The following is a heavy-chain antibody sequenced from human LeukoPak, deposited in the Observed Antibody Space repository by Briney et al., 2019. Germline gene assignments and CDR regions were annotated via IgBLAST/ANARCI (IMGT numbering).Heavy chain of an antibody. J-gene: IGHJ4*02. CDR2: IQFDGSYK. D-gene: IGHD2-2*01. CDR3: ATHCSGTACHRDY. CDR1: GLTFCSSA. V-gene: IGHV3-30*02. Sequence: GGTLRLSCAASGLTFCSSAMHWAPHAPGKGLECVAFIQFDGSYKHYSDSVKGRFTISRDNSKNTLYLEMNSLRPEDTAVYYCATHCSGTACHRDYWGQGTLVTVSS.